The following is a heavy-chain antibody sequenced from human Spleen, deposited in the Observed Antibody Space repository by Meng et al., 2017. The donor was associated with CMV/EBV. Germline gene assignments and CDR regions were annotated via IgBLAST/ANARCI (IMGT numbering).Heavy chain of an antibody. CDR2: IYWNDAK. CDR1: GGFISTGGFY. D-gene: IGHD2-2*01. CDR3: AHRISTVWFDP. Sequence: TLSLTCTVSGGFISTGGFYWGWVRQRPGKGLEWLALIYWNDAKRYNPSLKNRLTITKDTSENQVVLRMTDMDPLDTATYYCAHRISTVWFDPWGQGILVTVSS. J-gene: IGHJ5*02. V-gene: IGHV2-5*01.